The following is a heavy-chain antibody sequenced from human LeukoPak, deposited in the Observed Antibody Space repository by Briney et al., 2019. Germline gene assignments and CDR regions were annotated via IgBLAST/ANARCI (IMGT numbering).Heavy chain of an antibody. CDR3: AREDYDFWSGSSGHYMDV. V-gene: IGHV1-2*02. Sequence: ASVKVSCKASGYTFTGYYMHWVRQAPGHGLEWTGWINPNSGGTNYAQKFQGRVTMTRDTSISTAYMKLSRLRSDDTAVYYCAREDYDFWSGSSGHYMDVWGKGTTVTVSS. J-gene: IGHJ6*03. CDR1: GYTFTGYY. D-gene: IGHD3-3*01. CDR2: INPNSGGT.